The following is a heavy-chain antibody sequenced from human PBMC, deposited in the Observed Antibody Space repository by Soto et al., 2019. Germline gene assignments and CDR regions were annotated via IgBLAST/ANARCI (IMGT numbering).Heavy chain of an antibody. CDR1: TLTNKG. V-gene: IGHV1-18*01. Sequence: TLTNKGKNSVKKTPGQGLEWMGWISAYNGNTNYAQKLQGRVTTTTDTSTSTAYMELRSLRSDDTAVYYCARVRGWLHPLFDYWGQGTLVTVSS. D-gene: IGHD6-19*01. J-gene: IGHJ4*02. CDR3: ARVRGWLHPLFDY. CDR2: ISAYNGNT.